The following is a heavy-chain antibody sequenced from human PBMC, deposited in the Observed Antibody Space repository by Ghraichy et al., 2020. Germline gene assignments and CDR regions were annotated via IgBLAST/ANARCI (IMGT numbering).Heavy chain of an antibody. CDR2: IKNKADGGSA. CDR1: GFTFEDAW. D-gene: IGHD4-17*01. V-gene: IGHV3-15*01. Sequence: GGSLRLSCVASGFTFEDAWMSWVRQAPGKGLEWVGRIKNKADGGSADYAAPVQGRFIISRDDSKKTLFLQMNRLKTEDTAMYFCTTDAGDYEIYWGPGVLPSVSS. CDR3: TTDAGDYEIY. J-gene: IGHJ4*01.